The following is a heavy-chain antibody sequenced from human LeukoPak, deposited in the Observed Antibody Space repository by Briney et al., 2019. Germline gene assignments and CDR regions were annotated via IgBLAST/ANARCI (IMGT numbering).Heavy chain of an antibody. CDR2: IDSSSSYI. Sequence: GGSLRLPCAASGFTASSNYMSWVRQAPGKGLEWVSSIDSSSSYIYYADSVKGRFTISRDNAKNSLYLQMNSLRAEDTAVYYCARDPHSLSCSSTSCYQEWFWGQGTLVTVSS. CDR3: ARDPHSLSCSSTSCYQEWF. D-gene: IGHD2-2*01. J-gene: IGHJ4*02. CDR1: GFTASSNY. V-gene: IGHV3-21*01.